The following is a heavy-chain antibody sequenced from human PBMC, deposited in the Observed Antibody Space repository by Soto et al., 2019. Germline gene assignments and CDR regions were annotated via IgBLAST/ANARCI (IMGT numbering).Heavy chain of an antibody. D-gene: IGHD2-21*02. CDR3: ARDDATYCGGDCYRYFFYGLDV. CDR2: IIPMFGTA. V-gene: IGHV1-69*01. J-gene: IGHJ6*02. Sequence: QVQLVQSGAEVKKPGSSVKISCMASGGTFINHAFSWVRQAPGQGLEWMGGIIPMFGTADYSQKFQGRVTITADESTTTAHMELSSLRSDDSAVYYCARDDATYCGGDCYRYFFYGLDVWGQGTTVTVSS. CDR1: GGTFINHA.